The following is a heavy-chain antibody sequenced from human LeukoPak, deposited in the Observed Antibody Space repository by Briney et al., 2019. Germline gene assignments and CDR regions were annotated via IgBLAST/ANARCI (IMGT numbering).Heavy chain of an antibody. CDR3: AKDSPDDFWSGYYTHYYYYGMDV. CDR2: INPSGGST. V-gene: IGHV1-46*01. Sequence: ASVKVSCKASGYTFTSYYMHWVRQAPGQGLEWMGIINPSGGSTSYAQKFQGRVTMTRDTSTSTAYMELRSLRSDDTAVYYCAKDSPDDFWSGYYTHYYYYGMDVWGQGTTVTVSS. D-gene: IGHD3-3*01. J-gene: IGHJ6*02. CDR1: GYTFTSYY.